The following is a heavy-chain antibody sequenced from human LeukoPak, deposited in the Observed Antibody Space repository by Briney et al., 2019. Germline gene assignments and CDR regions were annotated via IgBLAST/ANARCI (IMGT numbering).Heavy chain of an antibody. V-gene: IGHV1-2*02. J-gene: IGHJ5*02. CDR3: ARSLIIPTAVTNWLDP. CDR1: GYTFTGYY. D-gene: IGHD6-13*01. Sequence: ASVKVSCKASGYTFTGYYIHWVRQAPGQGLEWMGWIIPNTGGTNYAQKFQGRVTMTRDTSISTAYMELTNLGSDDTAVYFCARSLIIPTAVTNWLDPWGPGTLVTVSS. CDR2: IIPNTGGT.